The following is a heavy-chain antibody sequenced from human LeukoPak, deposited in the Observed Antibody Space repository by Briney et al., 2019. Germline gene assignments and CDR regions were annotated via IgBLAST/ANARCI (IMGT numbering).Heavy chain of an antibody. Sequence: EGSLRLSCAASGFTFSSYGMHWVRQAPGKGLEWVAVIWYDGSNKYYADSVKGRFTISRDNSKNTLYLQMNSLRAEDTAVYYCARGDATMTSYYFDYWGQGTLVTVSS. CDR3: ARGDATMTSYYFDY. V-gene: IGHV3-33*08. J-gene: IGHJ4*02. CDR1: GFTFSSYG. D-gene: IGHD3-22*01. CDR2: IWYDGSNK.